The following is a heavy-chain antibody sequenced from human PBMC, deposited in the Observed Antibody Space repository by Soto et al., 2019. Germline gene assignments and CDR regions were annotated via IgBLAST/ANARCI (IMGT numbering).Heavy chain of an antibody. CDR1: GGSISRYY. Sequence: QVQLQESGPGLVKPSETLSLTCTVSGGSISRYYWSWIRQPPGKGLEWIGYIYYSGSTNYNPSLKSRVTISVDTSKNQFSLKLSSVTAADTAVYYCARRYSSAFDIWGQGTMVTVSS. CDR3: ARRYSSAFDI. J-gene: IGHJ3*02. CDR2: IYYSGST. V-gene: IGHV4-59*08. D-gene: IGHD6-13*01.